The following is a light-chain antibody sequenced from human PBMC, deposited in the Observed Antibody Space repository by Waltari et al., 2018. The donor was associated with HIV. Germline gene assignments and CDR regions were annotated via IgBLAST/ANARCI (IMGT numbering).Light chain of an antibody. CDR3: VSYTEKDTFLL. Sequence: QSALTQPPSASGSPGKSVAISCTASSNDIATYTFVSWYQHHPGKAPKLLIYDVTRRPPGIPDRFSGTKSGYTASLTVSDLQVEDEADYYCVSYTEKDTFLLFGGGTKLAV. V-gene: IGLV2-8*01. CDR2: DVT. CDR1: SNDIATYTF. J-gene: IGLJ2*01.